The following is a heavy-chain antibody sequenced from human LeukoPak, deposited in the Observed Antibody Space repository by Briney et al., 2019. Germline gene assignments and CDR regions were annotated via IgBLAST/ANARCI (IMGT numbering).Heavy chain of an antibody. CDR1: GFXFSDYY. CDR3: ATHYYDSRGYDVGYYFDY. Sequence: GGSLRLSCAASGFXFSDYYMSWIRQAPGKGLEWISFINSYSNYTNYADSVKGRFSISRDNAKSSLYLQMNSLRAEDTAVYYCATHYYDSRGYDVGYYFDYWGQGTLVTVSS. D-gene: IGHD3-22*01. J-gene: IGHJ4*02. CDR2: INSYSNYT. V-gene: IGHV3-11*06.